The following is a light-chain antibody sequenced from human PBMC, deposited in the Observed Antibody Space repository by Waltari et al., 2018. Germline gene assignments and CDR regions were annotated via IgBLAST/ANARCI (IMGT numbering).Light chain of an antibody. V-gene: IGLV1-40*01. J-gene: IGLJ3*02. Sequence: QSVLTQPPSVSGAPGQRVTISCPGSSSNLGAGYDVHLYQQLPGTAPKLLIYGNSNRPSGVPDRFSGSKSGTSASLAITGLQAGDEADYYCQSYDSSLSGSKVFGGGTKLTVL. CDR1: SSNLGAGYD. CDR2: GNS. CDR3: QSYDSSLSGSKV.